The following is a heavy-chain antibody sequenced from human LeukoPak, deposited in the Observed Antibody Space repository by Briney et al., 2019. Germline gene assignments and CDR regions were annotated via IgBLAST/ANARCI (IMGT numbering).Heavy chain of an antibody. D-gene: IGHD6-13*01. V-gene: IGHV4-59*01. CDR3: ARGALGAAAGYNFDY. J-gene: IGHJ4*02. CDR2: IYYSGST. Sequence: SETLSLTCTVSGGSISSYYWSWIRQPPGKGLEWIGYIYYSGSTNYNPSLKSRVTISVDTSKNQFSLKLSSVTAADTAVYYCARGALGAAAGYNFDYWGQGTLVTVSS. CDR1: GGSISSYY.